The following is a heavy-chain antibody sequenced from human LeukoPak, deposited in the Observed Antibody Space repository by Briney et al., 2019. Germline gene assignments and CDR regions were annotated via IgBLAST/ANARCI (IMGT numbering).Heavy chain of an antibody. CDR3: ARVPHYYDSSSLDY. J-gene: IGHJ4*02. Sequence: SETLSLTCTVSGGSISSGDYYWSWIRQPPGKGLEWIGYIYYSGSTYYNPSLKSRVTISVDTSKNQFSLKLSSVTAADTAVYYCARVPHYYDSSSLDYWGQGTLVTVSS. CDR2: IYYSGST. CDR1: GGSISSGDYY. D-gene: IGHD3-22*01. V-gene: IGHV4-30-4*08.